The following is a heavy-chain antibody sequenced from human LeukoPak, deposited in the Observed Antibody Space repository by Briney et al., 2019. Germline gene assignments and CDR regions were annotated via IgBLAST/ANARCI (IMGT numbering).Heavy chain of an antibody. J-gene: IGHJ3*02. CDR2: IWSDGTNE. CDR1: GFAFSTYG. V-gene: IGHV3-33*01. CDR3: TGDKGSGSYLGAFDI. Sequence: GGSLRLSCAASGFAFSTYGMHWVRRAPGKGLEWVAVIWSDGTNERFADSVKGLFNISRDNSKNTLFLQMNSLRAEDTAVYYCTGDKGSGSYLGAFDIWGQGTMVTVSS. D-gene: IGHD3-10*01.